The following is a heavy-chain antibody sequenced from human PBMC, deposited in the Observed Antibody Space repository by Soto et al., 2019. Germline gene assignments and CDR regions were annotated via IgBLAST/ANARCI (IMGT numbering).Heavy chain of an antibody. CDR2: IYYSGST. D-gene: IGHD3-10*01. Sequence: SETLSLTCTVSGGSISSGGYYWSWIRQHPGKGLEWIGYIYYSGSTYYNPSLKSRVTISVDTSKNQFSLKLSSVTAADTAVYYCAREHYYGSGSYYNYFDYWGQGTLVTVSS. CDR1: GGSISSGGYY. CDR3: AREHYYGSGSYYNYFDY. J-gene: IGHJ4*02. V-gene: IGHV4-31*03.